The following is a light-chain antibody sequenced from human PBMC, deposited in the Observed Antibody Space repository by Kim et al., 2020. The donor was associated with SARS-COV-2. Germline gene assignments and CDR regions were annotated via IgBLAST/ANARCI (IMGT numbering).Light chain of an antibody. V-gene: IGLV3-1*01. CDR1: NLGDKY. Sequence: SVYPGQTAIITCSGDNLGDKYACWYQQKPGQSPIVVIYEDNRRPSGIPERFSGSNSGNTATLTISETQAMDEADYYCQAWDSSTVVFGGGTQLTVL. J-gene: IGLJ2*01. CDR2: EDN. CDR3: QAWDSSTVV.